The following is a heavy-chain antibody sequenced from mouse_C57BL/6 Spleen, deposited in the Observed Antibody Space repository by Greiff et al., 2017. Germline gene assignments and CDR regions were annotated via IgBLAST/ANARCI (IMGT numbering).Heavy chain of an antibody. CDR2: INPNNGGT. V-gene: IGHV1-26*01. CDR3: ARNDGGYFDV. Sequence: VQLQQSGPELVKPGASVKISCKASGYTFTDYYMNWVKQSHGKSLEWIGDINPNNGGTSYNQKFKGKATLTVDKSSSTAYMELRSLTSEDSAVYYCARNDGGYFDVWGTGTTVTVAS. CDR1: GYTFTDYY. D-gene: IGHD2-12*01. J-gene: IGHJ1*03.